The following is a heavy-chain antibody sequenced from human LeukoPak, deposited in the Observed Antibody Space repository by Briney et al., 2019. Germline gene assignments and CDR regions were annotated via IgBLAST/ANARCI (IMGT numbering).Heavy chain of an antibody. Sequence: PGGSLRLSCAASGFTFSSYGMHWVRQAPGKGLEWVAVIWYDGSNKYYADSVKGRFTISRDNSKNTLYLQMNSLRAEDTAVYYCARDWGSSWYYYYGMDVWGQGTTVTVSS. D-gene: IGHD3-16*01. CDR1: GFTFSSYG. CDR3: ARDWGSSWYYYYGMDV. CDR2: IWYDGSNK. J-gene: IGHJ6*02. V-gene: IGHV3-33*08.